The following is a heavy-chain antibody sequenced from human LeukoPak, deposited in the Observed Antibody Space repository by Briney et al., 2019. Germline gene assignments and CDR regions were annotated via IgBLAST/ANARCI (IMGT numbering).Heavy chain of an antibody. CDR2: IYSGGST. CDR3: ARDSSGYFWAFDI. D-gene: IGHD3-22*01. CDR1: GFTVSSNY. Sequence: GGSLRLSCAASGFTVSSNYMSWVRQAPGKGLERVSVIYSGGSTYYADSVKGRFTISRDNSKNTLYLQMNSLRAEDTAVYYCARDSSGYFWAFDIWGQGTMVTVSS. J-gene: IGHJ3*02. V-gene: IGHV3-53*01.